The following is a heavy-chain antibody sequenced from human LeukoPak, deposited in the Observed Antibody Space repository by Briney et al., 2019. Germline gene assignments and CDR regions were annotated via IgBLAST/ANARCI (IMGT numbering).Heavy chain of an antibody. Sequence: GGSLRLSCAASGFTFSDHFMDWVRQAPGKGREWVGRIKNKANSYITQYAASMEGRFTISRDDSKNSLYLQMSSLKTEDTAMYYCASIRGTLGYWGQGTVVTVSS. J-gene: IGHJ4*02. D-gene: IGHD1-26*01. CDR3: ASIRGTLGY. CDR2: IKNKANSYIT. CDR1: GFTFSDHF. V-gene: IGHV3-72*01.